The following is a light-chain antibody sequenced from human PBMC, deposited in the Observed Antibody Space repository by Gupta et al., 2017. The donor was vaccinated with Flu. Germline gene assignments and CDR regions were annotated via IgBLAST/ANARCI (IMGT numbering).Light chain of an antibody. CDR3: QQDSSSSHT. Sequence: EIVLTQSPGTLSLSPGEIATLSCRASQSVSSSYLAWYQQKPGQAPRLLIYGASSRATGIPDRFSGSGSGTEFTLTISRLEPEDFALYYCQQDSSSSHTFGQGTKLEIK. V-gene: IGKV3-20*01. CDR2: GAS. J-gene: IGKJ2*01. CDR1: QSVSSSY.